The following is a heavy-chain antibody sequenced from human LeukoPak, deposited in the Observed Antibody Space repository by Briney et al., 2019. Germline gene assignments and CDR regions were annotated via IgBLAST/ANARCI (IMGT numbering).Heavy chain of an antibody. V-gene: IGHV3-21*01. CDR2: ISSSSSYI. CDR3: AREGLVGATTRKYYFDY. J-gene: IGHJ4*02. CDR1: GFTFSSYS. D-gene: IGHD1-26*01. Sequence: PGGSLRLSCAASGFTFSSYSMNWVRQAPGKGLEWVSSISSSSSYIYYADSVKGRFTVSRDNAKNSLYLQMNSLRAEDTAVYYCAREGLVGATTRKYYFDYWGQGTLVTVSS.